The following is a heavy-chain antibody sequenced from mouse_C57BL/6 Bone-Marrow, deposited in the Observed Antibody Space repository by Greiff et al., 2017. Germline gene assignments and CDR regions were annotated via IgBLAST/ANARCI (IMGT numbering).Heavy chain of an antibody. CDR3: ANPSFYYYGSHWYFDV. CDR2: FLPGSGST. CDR1: GYTFTGYW. D-gene: IGHD1-1*01. V-gene: IGHV1-9*01. Sequence: VKLVESGAELMKPGASVKLSCKATGYTFTGYWIEWVKQRPGHGLEWIGEFLPGSGSTNYHEKFKGKGTFTAATSVNTAYMQLSCLTTEDSAIYYCANPSFYYYGSHWYFDVWGTGTTVTVSS. J-gene: IGHJ1*03.